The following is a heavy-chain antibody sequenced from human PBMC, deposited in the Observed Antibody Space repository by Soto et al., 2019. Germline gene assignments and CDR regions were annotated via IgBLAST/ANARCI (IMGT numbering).Heavy chain of an antibody. D-gene: IGHD2-15*01. V-gene: IGHV4-34*01. CDR1: GGSFSGYY. CDR2: INHSGST. CDR3: ARGPYCSGGSCYSKWFDP. Sequence: QVQLQQWGAGLLKPSETLSLTCAVYGGSFSGYYWSWIRQPPGKGLEWIGEINHSGSTNSNPSLKSRVTVSVDTSKNQFSLRLMSVTAADTAVYYCARGPYCSGGSCYSKWFDPWGQGTLVTVSS. J-gene: IGHJ5*02.